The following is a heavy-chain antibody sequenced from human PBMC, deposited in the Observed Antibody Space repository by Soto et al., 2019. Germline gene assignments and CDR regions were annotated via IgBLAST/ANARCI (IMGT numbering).Heavy chain of an antibody. CDR1: GGTFSSYA. V-gene: IGHV1-69*13. J-gene: IGHJ6*02. CDR3: ARVGCRDGDYYYGMDV. CDR2: IIPIFGTA. Sequence: RASVKVSCKASGGTFSSYAISWVRQAPGQGLEWMGGIIPIFGTANYAQKFQGRVTITADESTSTAYMELSSLRSEDTAVYYCARVGCRDGDYYYGMDVWGQGTTVTVSS. D-gene: IGHD2-8*01.